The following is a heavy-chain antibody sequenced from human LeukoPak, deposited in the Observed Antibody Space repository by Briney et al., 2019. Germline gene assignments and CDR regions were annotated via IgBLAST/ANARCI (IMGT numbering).Heavy chain of an antibody. Sequence: GGSLRLSCVASGFTFSSYWMSWVRQAPGKGLEWVANIHDDGIVTHYVDSVKGRFTISRDNARNSVNLQLNSLRVEDTALYYCARGRGWVDHWGQGTLVTVSS. CDR2: IHDDGIVT. CDR1: GFTFSSYW. CDR3: ARGRGWVDH. D-gene: IGHD3-16*01. J-gene: IGHJ4*02. V-gene: IGHV3-7*01.